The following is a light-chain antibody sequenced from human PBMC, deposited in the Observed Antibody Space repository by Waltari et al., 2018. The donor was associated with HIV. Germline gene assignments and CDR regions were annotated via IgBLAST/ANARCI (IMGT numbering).Light chain of an antibody. V-gene: IGLV2-23*01. J-gene: IGLJ2*01. CDR3: CSYVNNEKI. CDR2: EGN. CDR1: GRDGGSYSL. Sequence: QSALTQPASVSGSPGQSITIPCTGTGRDGGSYSLVSWYQPPPGKAPKLLLYEGNKRPSGVSIRFSGSKSGNTASLTISGLQAEDEADYYCCSYVNNEKIFGGGTKLTVL.